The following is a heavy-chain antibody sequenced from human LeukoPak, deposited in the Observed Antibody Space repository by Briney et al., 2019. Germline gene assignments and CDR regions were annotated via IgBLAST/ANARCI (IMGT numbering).Heavy chain of an antibody. CDR2: ITSSSSYI. Sequence: GRSLRLSCAASGFTFSSYGMNWVSQAPGKGLEWVSSITSSSSYIYYADSVKGRFTISRDNAKNSLYLQMNSLRAEDTAVYYCARSYSSSRGTFDYWGQGTLVTVSS. J-gene: IGHJ4*02. CDR1: GFTFSSYG. D-gene: IGHD6-6*01. CDR3: ARSYSSSRGTFDY. V-gene: IGHV3-21*01.